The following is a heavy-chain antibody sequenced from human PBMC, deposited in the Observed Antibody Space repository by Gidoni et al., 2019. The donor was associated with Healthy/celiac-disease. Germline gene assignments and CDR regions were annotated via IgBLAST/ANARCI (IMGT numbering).Heavy chain of an antibody. D-gene: IGHD3-3*01. V-gene: IGHV3-23*01. J-gene: IGHJ6*02. CDR3: AKGDEITIFGVVIPSPPYDYGMDV. Sequence: EVQLLESGGGLVQPGGSLRLPCAASCFTFGSHRLSCGRNAPGKRLEWVSAISGSGGSTYYADSVKGRFTISRDNSKNTLYLQMNSLRAEDTAVYYCAKGDEITIFGVVIPSPPYDYGMDVWGQGTTVTVSS. CDR2: ISGSGGST. CDR1: CFTFGSHR.